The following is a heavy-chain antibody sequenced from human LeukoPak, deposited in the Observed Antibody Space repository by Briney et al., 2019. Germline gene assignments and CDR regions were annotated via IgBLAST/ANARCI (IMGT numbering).Heavy chain of an antibody. Sequence: SETLSLTCAVYGGSFSGYYWSWIRQPPGKGLEWIGEINHSGSTNYNPSLKSRVTISVDTSKNQFSLKLSSVTAADTAVYYCASASNWIFDYWGQGTLVTVSS. CDR1: GGSFSGYY. V-gene: IGHV4-34*01. D-gene: IGHD1-20*01. CDR3: ASASNWIFDY. J-gene: IGHJ4*02. CDR2: INHSGST.